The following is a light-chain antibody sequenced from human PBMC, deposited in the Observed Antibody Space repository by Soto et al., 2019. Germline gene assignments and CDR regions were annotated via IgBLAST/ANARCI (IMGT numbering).Light chain of an antibody. V-gene: IGKV3-20*01. J-gene: IGKJ4*01. Sequence: EIVLTQSPGILSLSPGEGATLYCRASQSVSSSYLAWYQQKAGQAPRLLIYGASSRATGTPDRFSGSGSGTDFILTISRLDPEDFAVYYCQHYGSSPPLTFGGGTRVEIK. CDR3: QHYGSSPPLT. CDR2: GAS. CDR1: QSVSSSY.